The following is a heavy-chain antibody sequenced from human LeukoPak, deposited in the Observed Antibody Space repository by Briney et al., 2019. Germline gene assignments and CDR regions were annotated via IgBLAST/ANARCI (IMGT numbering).Heavy chain of an antibody. CDR1: GYTFTSYG. D-gene: IGHD3-22*01. V-gene: IGHV1-18*01. Sequence: GASVKVSCKASGYTFTSYGISWVRQAPGQGLEWMGWISAYNGNTNCAQKLQGRVTMTRDMSTSTVYMELSSLRSEDTAVYYCASTYDSSGYYHTLDYWGQGTLVTVSS. J-gene: IGHJ4*02. CDR2: ISAYNGNT. CDR3: ASTYDSSGYYHTLDY.